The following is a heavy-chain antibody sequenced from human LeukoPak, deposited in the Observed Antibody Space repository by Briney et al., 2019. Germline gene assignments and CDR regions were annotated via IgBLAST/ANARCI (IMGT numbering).Heavy chain of an antibody. CDR3: AGASYYYGSGSYYNAHPPDY. V-gene: IGHV4-30-2*01. CDR2: IYHSGST. J-gene: IGHJ4*02. Sequence: PSETLSLTCTVSGGSISSGGYYWSWIRQPPGKGLEWIGYIYHSGSTYYNPSLKSRVTISVDTSKNQFSLKLSSVTAADTAVYYCAGASYYYGSGSYYNAHPPDYWGQGTLVTVSS. D-gene: IGHD3-10*01. CDR1: GGSISSGGYY.